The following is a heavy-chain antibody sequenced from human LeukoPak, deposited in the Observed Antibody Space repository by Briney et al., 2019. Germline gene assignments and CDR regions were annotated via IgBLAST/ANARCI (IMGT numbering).Heavy chain of an antibody. Sequence: GGSLRLSCAASGFTFSSYAMSWVRQAPGKGLEWVSAISGSGGSTYYADSVKGRFTISRDNSKNTLYLQMNSLRAEDTAVYYCAKGPHYDFWSEVGYWGQGTLVTVSS. D-gene: IGHD3-3*01. CDR1: GFTFSSYA. V-gene: IGHV3-23*01. J-gene: IGHJ4*02. CDR3: AKGPHYDFWSEVGY. CDR2: ISGSGGST.